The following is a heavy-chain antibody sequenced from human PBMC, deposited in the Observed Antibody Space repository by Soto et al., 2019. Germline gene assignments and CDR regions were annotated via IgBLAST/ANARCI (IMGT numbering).Heavy chain of an antibody. Sequence: PGGSLRLSCAASGFSFSTYAMSWVRQAPGKGLEWVSGISGNSGSSYYADSVKGRFTVSRDNSKNTAYLQMNSLRGDDTAVYYCAKVSVVVLAAGDWFDPRGQGTLVTVSS. CDR1: GFSFSTYA. CDR3: AKVSVVVLAAGDWFDP. D-gene: IGHD2-15*01. J-gene: IGHJ5*02. V-gene: IGHV3-23*01. CDR2: ISGNSGSS.